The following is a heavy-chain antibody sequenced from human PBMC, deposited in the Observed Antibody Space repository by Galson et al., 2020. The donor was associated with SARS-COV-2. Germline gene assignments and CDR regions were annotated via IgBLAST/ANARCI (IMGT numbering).Heavy chain of an antibody. D-gene: IGHD6-13*01. CDR3: ALLGGIATADRGYLDG. CDR2: INPSGGTT. Sequence: ASVKVPCKASGYTLTDHFMHLVRQAPGQGLEWMGIINPSGGTTADAQQFQGRLTMTSDTSTSTVYMELSSLTSEDTAVYYCALLGGIATADRGYLDGWGQCILVSVPS. J-gene: IGHJ4*02. CDR1: GYTLTDHF. V-gene: IGHV1-46*01.